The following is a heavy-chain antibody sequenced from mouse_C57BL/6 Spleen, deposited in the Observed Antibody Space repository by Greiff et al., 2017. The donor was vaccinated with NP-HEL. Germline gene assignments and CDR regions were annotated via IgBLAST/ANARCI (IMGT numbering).Heavy chain of an antibody. CDR3: TRYWDEGFAY. CDR1: GYTFTDYE. J-gene: IGHJ3*01. V-gene: IGHV1-15*01. Sequence: SGAELVRPGASVTLSCKASGYTFTDYEMHWVKQTPVHGLEWIGAIDPETGGTAYNQKFKGKAILTADKSSSTAYMELRSLTSEDSAVYYCTRYWDEGFAYWGQGTLVTVSA. D-gene: IGHD4-1*01. CDR2: IDPETGGT.